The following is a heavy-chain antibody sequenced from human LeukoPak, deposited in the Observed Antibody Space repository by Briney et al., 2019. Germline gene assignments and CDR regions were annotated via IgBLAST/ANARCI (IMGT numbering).Heavy chain of an antibody. CDR3: ARSQIAVAGHYYFDY. V-gene: IGHV4-38-2*02. CDR1: GYSINSAYY. D-gene: IGHD6-19*01. J-gene: IGHJ4*02. CDR2: IYHSGSP. Sequence: SETLSLTCTVSGYSINSAYYWGWIRQPPGKGLEWIGSIYHSGSPDYNPSLKSRVTISVDTSKNQFSLKLSSVTAADTAVYYCARSQIAVAGHYYFDYWGQGTLVTVSS.